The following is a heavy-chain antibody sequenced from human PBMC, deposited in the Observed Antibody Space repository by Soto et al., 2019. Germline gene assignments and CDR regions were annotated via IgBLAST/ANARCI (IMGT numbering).Heavy chain of an antibody. J-gene: IGHJ4*02. D-gene: IGHD5-12*01. V-gene: IGHV3-74*01. CDR3: ARGLSGYYGFDY. CDR2: IKGDGTNT. CDR1: GITFRSYW. Sequence: GGSPRLSRAAPGITFRSYWIHWGRQVPGKGLVWVSRIKGDGTNTGYADSVKGRFTISRDNVKNTLYLQMNSLRAEDTAVYYCARGLSGYYGFDYWGQGTLVTVSS.